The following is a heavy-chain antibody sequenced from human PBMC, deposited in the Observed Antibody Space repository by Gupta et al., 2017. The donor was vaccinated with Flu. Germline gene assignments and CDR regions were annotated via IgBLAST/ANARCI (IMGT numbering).Heavy chain of an antibody. Sequence: SFTGSGFTFNSYGMGWVRKAQGKGLEWVSGIGGTDGTTEYADSVKARFTISRDNSKNTLYLQMNSLRVEDTAVYYCAKARLGWFDPWGQGTLVTVSS. CDR2: IGGTDGTT. V-gene: IGHV3-23*01. CDR3: AKARLGWFDP. CDR1: GFTFNSYG. D-gene: IGHD3-9*01. J-gene: IGHJ5*02.